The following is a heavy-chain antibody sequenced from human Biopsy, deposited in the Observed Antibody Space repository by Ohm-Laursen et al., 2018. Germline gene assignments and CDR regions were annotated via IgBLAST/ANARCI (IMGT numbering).Heavy chain of an antibody. CDR1: GGSISRSSYY. D-gene: IGHD3-10*01. Sequence: SDTLSLTCTVTGGSISRSSYYWDWIRQPPGKGLEWIGSIYYSGSTYYNPSLKSRVTTSADRSKNQFSLKLTSVTAADTAMYYCARQEFATSPLDYWGQGSLVTVSS. CDR3: ARQEFATSPLDY. CDR2: IYYSGST. J-gene: IGHJ4*02. V-gene: IGHV4-39*01.